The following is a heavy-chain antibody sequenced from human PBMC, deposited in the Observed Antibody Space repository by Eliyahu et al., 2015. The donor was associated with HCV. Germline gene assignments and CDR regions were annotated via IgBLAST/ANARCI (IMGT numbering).Heavy chain of an antibody. D-gene: IGHD1/OR15-1a*01. CDR1: GFXFSSYA. J-gene: IGHJ6*02. CDR3: ARGQEGSGTTMDV. CDR2: ISYDGTNK. V-gene: IGHV3-30-3*01. Sequence: QVQLVESGGGVVQPGRSLRLSCAASGFXFSSYAMHWVRQAPGKGLEWVAVISYDGTNKYYADSGKGRFTISRDNSKNTLYLQMNSLRAEDTAVYYCARGQEGSGTTMDVWGQGTTVTVSS.